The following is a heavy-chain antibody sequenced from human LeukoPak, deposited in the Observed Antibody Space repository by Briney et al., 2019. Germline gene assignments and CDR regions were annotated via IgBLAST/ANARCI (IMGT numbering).Heavy chain of an antibody. Sequence: ASVKVSCKASGGTFSSYAISWVRQAPGQGLEWMGRIIPILGIANYAQKLQGRVTMTTDTSTSTAYMELRSLRSDDTAVYYCARDHMDGLYYFDYWGQGTLVTVSS. D-gene: IGHD2-21*01. CDR2: IIPILGIA. CDR3: ARDHMDGLYYFDY. CDR1: GGTFSSYA. J-gene: IGHJ4*02. V-gene: IGHV1-69*04.